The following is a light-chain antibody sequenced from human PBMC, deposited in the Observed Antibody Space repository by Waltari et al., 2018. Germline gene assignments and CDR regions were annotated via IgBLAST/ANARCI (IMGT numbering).Light chain of an antibody. J-gene: IGKJ4*01. CDR2: AAS. CDR1: QAISNY. Sequence: DIQMTQSPSSLSASVGDRVTITCRASQAISNYLAWYQQKPGKVPKLLIYAASILPSGVPSRFSGTGSGTGFSLTISSLQPEDVATYYCQKYNSAPLTFGGGTKVEIK. CDR3: QKYNSAPLT. V-gene: IGKV1-27*01.